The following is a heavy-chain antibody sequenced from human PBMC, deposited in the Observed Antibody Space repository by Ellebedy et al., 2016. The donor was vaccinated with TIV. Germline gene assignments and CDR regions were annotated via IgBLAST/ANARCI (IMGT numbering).Heavy chain of an antibody. Sequence: GSLRLSXSVSGYSIRSGYYWGWIRPPPGKGLEWIGNIYHSGSTYYNPSLRSRLTLSLDTSKNHLSLRLSPVTAADTAVYFCARTDLRYGMDVWGQGTSVTVS. CDR1: GYSIRSGYY. CDR2: IYHSGST. D-gene: IGHD3/OR15-3a*01. J-gene: IGHJ6*02. CDR3: ARTDLRYGMDV. V-gene: IGHV4-38-2*02.